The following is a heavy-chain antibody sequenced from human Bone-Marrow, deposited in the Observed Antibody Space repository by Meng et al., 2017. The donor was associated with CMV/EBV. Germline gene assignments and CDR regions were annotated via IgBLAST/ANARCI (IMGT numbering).Heavy chain of an antibody. Sequence: GESLKISCAASGFTFNSYAMSWVRQAPGKGLEWFSAISGSGGSTYYADPVKGRFTIHRDNSKNTLYLQMNSLRAEDPAVNYCAKSGVTDYWGQGTLVTVSS. CDR1: GFTFNSYA. CDR3: AKSGVTDY. CDR2: ISGSGGST. J-gene: IGHJ4*02. V-gene: IGHV3-23*01. D-gene: IGHD1-26*01.